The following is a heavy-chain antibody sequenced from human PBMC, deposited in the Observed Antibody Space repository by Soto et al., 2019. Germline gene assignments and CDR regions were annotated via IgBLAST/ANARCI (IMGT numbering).Heavy chain of an antibody. D-gene: IGHD1-26*01. J-gene: IGHJ3*02. CDR1: GFTFSLFA. Sequence: QVQLVESGGGVVQPGRSLRLSCAASGFTFSLFAMHWVRQVPGKGLEWVAAVSKDGSNTYYADSVKGRFTISRDNPKNRLLMQRTTLGPGDRVVYRCGGNDWWELGLEAFDIWGKGTRVTVPP. CDR2: VSKDGSNT. V-gene: IGHV3-30-3*01. CDR3: GGNDWWELGLEAFDI.